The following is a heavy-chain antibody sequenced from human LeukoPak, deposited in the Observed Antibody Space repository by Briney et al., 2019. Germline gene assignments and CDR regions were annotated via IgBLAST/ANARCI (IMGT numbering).Heavy chain of an antibody. CDR1: GFIVSNNY. D-gene: IGHD2-15*01. Sequence: GGSLRLSCAASGFIVSNNYLNWVRQAPGKGLEWVSVIYSDGTTYYADSVKGRFTISRDNSKNTVWLQMNSLRAEDTAVYYCANAKDYWGQGTLVTVSS. J-gene: IGHJ4*02. CDR2: IYSDGTT. CDR3: ANAKDY. V-gene: IGHV3-66*02.